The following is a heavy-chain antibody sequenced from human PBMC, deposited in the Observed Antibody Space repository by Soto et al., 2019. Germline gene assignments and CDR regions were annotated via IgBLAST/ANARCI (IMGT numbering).Heavy chain of an antibody. CDR1: GGTFSSYV. CDR3: ARDVSESNFSADY. J-gene: IGHJ4*02. V-gene: IGHV1-69*01. Sequence: QVQLVQSGAEVKKPGSSVKVSCKASGGTFSSYVINWVRQAPGQGLEWMGGIIPTFGTPHYAQKFQCRVTINADGSTSTDYMELSSMRSEDSAVYYCARDVSESNFSADYWGQGTLVTVSS. CDR2: IIPTFGTP. D-gene: IGHD7-27*01.